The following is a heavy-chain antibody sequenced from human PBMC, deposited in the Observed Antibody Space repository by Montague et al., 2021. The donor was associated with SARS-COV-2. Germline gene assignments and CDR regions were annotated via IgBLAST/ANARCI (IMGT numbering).Heavy chain of an antibody. CDR2: SDHSGIT. V-gene: IGHV4-38-2*02. J-gene: IGHJ4*02. D-gene: IGHD4/OR15-4a*01. CDR3: ARVISAVAGANFYFDY. CDR1: GGSISSGSY. Sequence: SETLSLTCTVSGGSISSGSYWGWIRQPPGKGLEWIGTSDHSGITYYNPSLKSRVTISLDTSKNQFSLNLDSVTASDTAMYYCARVISAVAGANFYFDYWGQGTLVTVSS.